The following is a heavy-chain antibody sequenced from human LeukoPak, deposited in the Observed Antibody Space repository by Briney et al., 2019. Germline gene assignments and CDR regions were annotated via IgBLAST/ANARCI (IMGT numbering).Heavy chain of an antibody. CDR3: ARHPGGGKWELLY. Sequence: PSETLSLTCTVSDASISSSPNHWGWIRQPRGKGLEWIATFYFGGTNYYNPSLKSRVTVSVDSSKNQFSLSLSSVTAADMAIYYCARHPGGGKWELLYWGQGTLVTVSS. D-gene: IGHD1-26*01. CDR1: DASISSSPNH. J-gene: IGHJ4*02. V-gene: IGHV4-39*01. CDR2: FYFGGTN.